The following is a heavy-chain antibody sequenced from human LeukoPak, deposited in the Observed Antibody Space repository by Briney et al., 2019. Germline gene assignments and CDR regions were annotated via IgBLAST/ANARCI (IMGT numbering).Heavy chain of an antibody. V-gene: IGHV3-48*01. CDR1: GFTFSNYN. CDR3: ARDRYGDFVFDY. D-gene: IGHD4-17*01. Sequence: GGSLRLSCAASGFTFSNYNMNWVRQAPGKGLEWVSYISRSGDTIYFADSVKGRFTISRDDSKNTLYLQMNSLRAEDTAIYFCARDRYGDFVFDYWGQGTLVTVSS. CDR2: ISRSGDTI. J-gene: IGHJ4*02.